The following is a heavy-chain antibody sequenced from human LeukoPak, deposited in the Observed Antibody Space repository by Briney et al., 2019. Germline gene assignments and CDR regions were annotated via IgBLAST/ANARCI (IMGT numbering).Heavy chain of an antibody. V-gene: IGHV4-4*08. CDR2: IYTSGST. Sequence: SETLSLTCTISGDSINGHYWSWIRQPPGKRLEWIGRIYTSGSTNYNPSLKSRVTISVDTSKNQFSLKLSSVTAADTAVYYCAREVRDFWSGYNHYYYMDVWGKGTTVTVSS. D-gene: IGHD3-3*01. J-gene: IGHJ6*03. CDR3: AREVRDFWSGYNHYYYMDV. CDR1: GDSINGHY.